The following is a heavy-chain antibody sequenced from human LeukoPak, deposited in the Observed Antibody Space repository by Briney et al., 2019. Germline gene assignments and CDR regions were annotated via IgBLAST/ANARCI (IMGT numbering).Heavy chain of an antibody. D-gene: IGHD1-26*01. CDR1: GFTFSSYS. J-gene: IGHJ4*02. V-gene: IGHV3-21*01. Sequence: GGSLRLSCAASGFTFSSYSMNWVRQAPGKGLEWVSSISSSSSYIYYADSVKGRFTISRDNAKISLYLQMNSLRAEDTAVYYCARGGSASGAPSSFDYWGQGTLVTVSS. CDR3: ARGGSASGAPSSFDY. CDR2: ISSSSSYI.